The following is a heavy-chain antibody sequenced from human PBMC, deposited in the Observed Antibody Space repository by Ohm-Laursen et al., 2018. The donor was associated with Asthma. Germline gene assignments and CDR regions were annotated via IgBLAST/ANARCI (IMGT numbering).Heavy chain of an antibody. J-gene: IGHJ6*02. D-gene: IGHD1/OR15-1a*01. Sequence: SLRLSCAASGFTFSSYSMNWVRQAPGKGLEWVSYITSYSSTTYYADSVKGRFTISRDNAKNSLYLQMNSLRAQDTAVYYCAVGTTSAGFDVWGQGTTVTVSS. CDR3: AVGTTSAGFDV. CDR1: GFTFSSYS. CDR2: ITSYSSTT. V-gene: IGHV3-48*01.